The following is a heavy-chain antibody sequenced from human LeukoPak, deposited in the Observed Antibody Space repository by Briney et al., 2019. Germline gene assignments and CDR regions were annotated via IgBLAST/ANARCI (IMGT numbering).Heavy chain of an antibody. Sequence: RPSETLSLTCTVSGGSISSGGYYWSWIRQPAGKGLEWIGRIYSSGSSNYNPSLKSRVTMSVDTSKNQFSLKLSSLTAADTAVYYCARVGCTTISCYGDYYYYMDVWGKGTTVTVSS. J-gene: IGHJ6*03. CDR1: GGSISSGGYY. D-gene: IGHD2-2*01. V-gene: IGHV4-61*02. CDR3: ARVGCTTISCYGDYYYYMDV. CDR2: IYSSGSS.